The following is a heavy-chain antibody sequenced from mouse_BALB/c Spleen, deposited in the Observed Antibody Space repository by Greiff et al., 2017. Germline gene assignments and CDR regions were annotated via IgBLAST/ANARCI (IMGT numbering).Heavy chain of an antibody. CDR1: GYSFTGYN. CDR3: AREGGDY. V-gene: IGHV1S135*01. J-gene: IGHJ2*01. Sequence: EVKLQESGPELGKPGASVKISCKASGYSFTGYNMYWVKQSHRKSLEWIGYIDPYNGGTSYNQKSKGKATLTVDKSSSTAYMHLNSLTSEDSAIYYCAREGGDYWGQGTTLTVSS. CDR2: IDPYNGGT.